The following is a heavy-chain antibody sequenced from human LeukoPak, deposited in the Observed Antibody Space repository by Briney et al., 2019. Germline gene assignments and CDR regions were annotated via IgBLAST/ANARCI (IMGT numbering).Heavy chain of an antibody. CDR3: ARARYETRIWPKSRYDYYHYMDV. CDR2: ISAYNGHT. V-gene: IGHV1-18*03. D-gene: IGHD3-3*01. J-gene: IGHJ6*03. Sequence: GASVKVSCKASGYTFNSYGISWVRQAPGQGLEWMGWISAYNGHTNYAQKFQGRVTITTDTSTSTAYMDLRSLRSDDMAVYYCARARYETRIWPKSRYDYYHYMDVWGKGTTVTVSS. CDR1: GYTFNSYG.